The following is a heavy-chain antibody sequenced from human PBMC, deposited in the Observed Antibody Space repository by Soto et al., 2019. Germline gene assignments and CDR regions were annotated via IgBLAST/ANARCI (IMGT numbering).Heavy chain of an antibody. CDR2: IYYSGST. CDR1: GGSISSGGYY. D-gene: IGHD2-15*01. V-gene: IGHV4-31*03. Sequence: PSETLSLTCTVSGGSISSGGYYWSWIRQHPGKGLEWIGYIYYSGSTYYNPSLKSRVTISVDTSKNQFSLKLSSVTAADTAVYYCARDRCSGGSCYSGFDYGGKGTLVTVSS. CDR3: ARDRCSGGSCYSGFDY. J-gene: IGHJ4*02.